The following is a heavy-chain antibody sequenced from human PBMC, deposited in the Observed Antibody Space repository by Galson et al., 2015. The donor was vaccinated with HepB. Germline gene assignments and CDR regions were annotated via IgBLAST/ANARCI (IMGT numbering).Heavy chain of an antibody. CDR2: IKQDGSDK. CDR3: ARGYCSGGTCYTAFDI. J-gene: IGHJ3*02. V-gene: IGHV3-7*03. D-gene: IGHD2-15*01. Sequence: SLRLSCAASGFTFSSYWMSWVRQAPGKGLEWVATIKQDGSDKYYVDSVKGRFTISGDNAKNSLYLQMNSLRAEDTAVYYCARGYCSGGTCYTAFDIWGQGTMVTVSS. CDR1: GFTFSSYW.